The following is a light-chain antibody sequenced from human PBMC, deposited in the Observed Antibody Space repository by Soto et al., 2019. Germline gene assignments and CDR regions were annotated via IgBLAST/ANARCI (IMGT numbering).Light chain of an antibody. Sequence: QSVLTQPRSVSGSPGQSVTISCTGTSSDVGGYNYVSWYQQHPGKAPKLMIYDVSKRPSGVPDRFSGSKSGNTASLTISGLQAEDEADYYCCSYAGSPVFGTGTKVTVL. CDR2: DVS. CDR3: CSYAGSPV. V-gene: IGLV2-11*01. CDR1: SSDVGGYNY. J-gene: IGLJ1*01.